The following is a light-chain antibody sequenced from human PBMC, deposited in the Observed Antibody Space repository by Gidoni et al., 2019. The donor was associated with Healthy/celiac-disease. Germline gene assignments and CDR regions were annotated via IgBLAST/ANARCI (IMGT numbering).Light chain of an antibody. Sequence: SALTQPASVSGSPGQSITISCTGTSSDVGGYNYVSWYQQHPGKAPKLMIYDVSNRPSGVSNRFSGSKSGNTASRTISGLQAEDEADYYCSSYTSSSTLGVFGGGTKLTVL. CDR2: DVS. CDR3: SSYTSSSTLGV. J-gene: IGLJ2*01. V-gene: IGLV2-14*01. CDR1: SSDVGGYNY.